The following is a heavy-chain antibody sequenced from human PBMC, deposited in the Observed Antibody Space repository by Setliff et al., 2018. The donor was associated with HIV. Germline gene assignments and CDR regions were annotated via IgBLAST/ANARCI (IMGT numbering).Heavy chain of an antibody. CDR3: ARTRGYTYGYIDY. CDR1: GGSISSTNYF. CDR2: IYYHGST. V-gene: IGHV4-39*01. J-gene: IGHJ4*02. D-gene: IGHD5-18*01. Sequence: PSETLSLTCTVSGGSISSTNYFWGWIRQPPGKGLEWIGTIYYHGSTYYNPSLKSRVTISVDTSKNQFSLKLSSVTAADTAIYYCARTRGYTYGYIDYWGQGTLVTVSS.